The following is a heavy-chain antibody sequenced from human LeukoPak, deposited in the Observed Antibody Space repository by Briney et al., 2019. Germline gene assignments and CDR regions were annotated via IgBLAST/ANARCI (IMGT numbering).Heavy chain of an antibody. CDR3: AQYLSVDSSGYWTPAVYFHH. CDR1: SLTFRSFA. V-gene: IGHV3-23*01. Sequence: GGSLRLSCASGSLTFRSFALRWVRQAPGKGLEWVSAISSGGGTTYYADSVKGRFTISRDNSRDTLYLQMNSLRVEATAAYYSAQYLSVDSSGYWTPAVYFHHWGQGTLVTVSS. CDR2: ISSGGGTT. D-gene: IGHD3-22*01. J-gene: IGHJ1*01.